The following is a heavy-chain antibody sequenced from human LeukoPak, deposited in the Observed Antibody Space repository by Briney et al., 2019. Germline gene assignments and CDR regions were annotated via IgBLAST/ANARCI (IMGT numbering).Heavy chain of an antibody. V-gene: IGHV3-30-3*01. CDR1: GFAFGGYA. D-gene: IGHD5-12*01. J-gene: IGHJ4*02. CDR3: VRQDDSGYVGLFDY. CDR2: ISYNGHAQ. Sequence: PGGSLRLSCAASGFAFGGYAMHWVRQAPGKGLEWVALISYNGHAQYYADSVRGRFTISRDNSENTVYVEMNSLRAEDTAVYYCVRQDDSGYVGLFDYWGQGTLVTVSS.